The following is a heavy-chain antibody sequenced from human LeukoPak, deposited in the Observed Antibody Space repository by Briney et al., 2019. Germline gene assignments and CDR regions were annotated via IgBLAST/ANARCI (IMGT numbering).Heavy chain of an antibody. CDR3: ARGGVRGYSGYDVAY. CDR2: IYPGDSDT. J-gene: IGHJ4*02. V-gene: IGHV5-51*01. Sequence: GESLKISCKGSGYSFTSYWIGWVRQMPGKGLEWMGIIYPGDSDTRYSPSFQGQVTISADKSISTAYLQWSSLKASDTAMYYCARGGVRGYSGYDVAYWGQGTLVTVSS. D-gene: IGHD5-12*01. CDR1: GYSFTSYW.